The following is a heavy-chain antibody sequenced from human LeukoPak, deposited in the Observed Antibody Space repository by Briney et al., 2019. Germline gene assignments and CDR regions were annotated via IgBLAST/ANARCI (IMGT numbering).Heavy chain of an antibody. CDR1: GGSFSGYY. V-gene: IGHV4-34*01. D-gene: IGHD3-10*02. CDR3: ARHVRVENFDY. J-gene: IGHJ4*02. CDR2: INHSGST. Sequence: SETLSLTCAVYGGSFSGYYWSWIRQPPGKGLEWIGEINHSGSTNYNPSLKSRITISVDTSKNQFSLKLSSVTAADTAVYYCARHVRVENFDYWGQGTLVAVSS.